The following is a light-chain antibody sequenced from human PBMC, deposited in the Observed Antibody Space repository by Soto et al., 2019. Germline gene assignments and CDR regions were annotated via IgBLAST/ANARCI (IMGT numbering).Light chain of an antibody. CDR2: DVT. CDR1: SSDVGGYNY. CDR3: CSYAGSYTYVL. J-gene: IGLJ2*01. V-gene: IGLV2-11*01. Sequence: QSARTQPRSVSGSPGQSVTISCTGTSSDVGGYNYVSWYQQHPGKAPKLMIFDVTKRPSGVPAHFSGSKSGNTASLTISGLQAEDEADYYCCSYAGSYTYVLFGGGTKLTVL.